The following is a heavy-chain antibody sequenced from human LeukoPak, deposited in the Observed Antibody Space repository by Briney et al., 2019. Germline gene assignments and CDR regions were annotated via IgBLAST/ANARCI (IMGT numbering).Heavy chain of an antibody. CDR2: ISGSGGST. D-gene: IGHD3-22*01. CDR1: GFTFSSYA. Sequence: GGSLRLSCAASGFTFSSYAMSWVRQAPGKGLEWVSAISGSGGSTYYADSVKGRFTISRDNSKNTLYLQMNSLRAEDTAVYYCAKDLAYYDSSGPTGGWFDPWGQGTLVTVSS. CDR3: AKDLAYYDSSGPTGGWFDP. V-gene: IGHV3-23*01. J-gene: IGHJ5*02.